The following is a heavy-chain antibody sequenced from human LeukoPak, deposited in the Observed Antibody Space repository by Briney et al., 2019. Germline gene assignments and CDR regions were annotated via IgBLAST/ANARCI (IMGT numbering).Heavy chain of an antibody. V-gene: IGHV3-21*01. CDR1: GFTFSVYS. J-gene: IGHJ6*02. CDR2: ISSATYT. CDR3: ARDGSGWSRDV. Sequence: PGGSLRLSCAASGFTFSVYSMSWIRQAPEKGLEWGSSISSATYTYYADSVKGRFTISRDNSKNSLYLQMNSLSAEDTALYYCARDGSGWSRDVWGQGTTVTVSS. D-gene: IGHD6-19*01.